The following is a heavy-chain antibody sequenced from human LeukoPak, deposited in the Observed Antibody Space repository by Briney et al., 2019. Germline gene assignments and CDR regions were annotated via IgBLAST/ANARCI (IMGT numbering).Heavy chain of an antibody. V-gene: IGHV3-30*04. J-gene: IGHJ3*02. Sequence: GRSLRLSCAASGFTFSSYAMHWVRQAPGKGLEWVAVISYDGSNKYYADSVKGRFTISRDNSKNTLYLQMNSLRAEDTAVYYCASQLWFGELLDAFDIWGQGTMVTVSS. CDR1: GFTFSSYA. CDR3: ASQLWFGELLDAFDI. CDR2: ISYDGSNK. D-gene: IGHD3-10*01.